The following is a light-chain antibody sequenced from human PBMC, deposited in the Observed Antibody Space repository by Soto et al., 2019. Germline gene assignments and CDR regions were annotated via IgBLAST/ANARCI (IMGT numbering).Light chain of an antibody. Sequence: QSFLTQPAAVSGSPGQSITISCTGSSSDIGGYDYVSWYQQYPGKAPKLMIYDVSNRPSGVSNRFSGSKSGNTASLTISGLQADDEVDYSCSSFTIRTKRVFGTGAKVTVL. CDR3: SSFTIRTKRV. J-gene: IGLJ1*01. CDR1: SSDIGGYDY. CDR2: DVS. V-gene: IGLV2-14*03.